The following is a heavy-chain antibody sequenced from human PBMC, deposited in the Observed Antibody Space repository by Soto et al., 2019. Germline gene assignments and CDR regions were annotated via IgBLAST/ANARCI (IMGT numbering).Heavy chain of an antibody. CDR1: GFTSRSYA. Sequence: PGGSLTLSGAAFGFTSRSYAMSWVRQAPGKGLEWVSAISGSGGSTYYADSVKGRFTISRDNSKNTLYLRMNSLRAEDTAVYYCAIDKFVLYVIWDCNYYYGIPACGQGTTVTVCS. V-gene: IGHV3-23*01. J-gene: IGHJ6*02. CDR2: ISGSGGST. CDR3: AIDKFVLYVIWDCNYYYGIPA. D-gene: IGHD2-21*01.